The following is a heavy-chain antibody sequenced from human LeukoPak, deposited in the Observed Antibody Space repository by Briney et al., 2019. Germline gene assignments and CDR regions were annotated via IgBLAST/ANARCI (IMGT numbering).Heavy chain of an antibody. CDR1: GFTFSTYW. J-gene: IGHJ4*02. CDR3: VRGTSGYSY. CDR2: IKQDGREK. Sequence: GGSLRLSCAASGFTFSTYWMSWVRQAPGKGLECVATIKQDGREKTYVDSAKGRFTISRDNANNSLFLQLNSLRPEDTAVYYCVRGTSGYSYWGQGTLVTVSS. V-gene: IGHV3-7*03. D-gene: IGHD3-22*01.